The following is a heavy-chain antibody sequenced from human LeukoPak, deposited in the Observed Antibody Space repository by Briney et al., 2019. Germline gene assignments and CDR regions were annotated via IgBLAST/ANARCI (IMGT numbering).Heavy chain of an antibody. V-gene: IGHV4-34*01. D-gene: IGHD3-3*01. J-gene: IGHJ4*02. Sequence: PSETLSLTCAVYGGSFSGYYWSWIRQPPGKGLEWIGEINHSGSTNYNPSLKSRVTISVDTSKNQFSLKLSSVTAADTAVYYCARGSEYYDFWSGYSSPSDYWGQGTLVTVSS. CDR1: GGSFSGYY. CDR3: ARGSEYYDFWSGYSSPSDY. CDR2: INHSGST.